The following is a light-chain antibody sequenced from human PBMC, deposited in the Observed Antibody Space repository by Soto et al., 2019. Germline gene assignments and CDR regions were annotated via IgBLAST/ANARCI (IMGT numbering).Light chain of an antibody. J-gene: IGLJ1*01. CDR2: DDT. CDR3: QVSDSSGDHQV. Sequence: SSELTQPPSVSVAPGQTARITCGGNNLGSTTVHWYQQKPGQAPVLVVYDDTDRPSGIPERFSGSNSGNTATLTIAWVEAGDEADYYCQVSDSSGDHQVFGSGTKLTVL. V-gene: IGLV3-21*02. CDR1: NLGSTT.